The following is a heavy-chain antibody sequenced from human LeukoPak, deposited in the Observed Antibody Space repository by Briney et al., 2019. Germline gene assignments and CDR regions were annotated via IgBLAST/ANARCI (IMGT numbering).Heavy chain of an antibody. D-gene: IGHD4-17*01. Sequence: SETLSLTCAVYGGSFRGYYWSWIRQPPGKGLEWIGEIKHSGSTNYNPSLKSRVTISVDTSKNQFSLKLNSVTAADTAVYYCARATASGYFQHWGQGTPVIVSS. CDR1: GGSFRGYY. CDR2: IKHSGST. J-gene: IGHJ1*01. V-gene: IGHV4-34*01. CDR3: ARATASGYFQH.